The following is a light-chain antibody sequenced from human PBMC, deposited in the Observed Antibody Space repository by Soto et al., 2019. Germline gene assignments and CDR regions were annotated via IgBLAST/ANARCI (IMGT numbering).Light chain of an antibody. CDR3: SSYAGSSTFYV. CDR2: EGS. V-gene: IGLV2-23*01. J-gene: IGLJ1*01. CDR1: SSDVGSYNL. Sequence: QSVLTQPASVSGSPGQSITISCTGTSSDVGSYNLVSWYQQHPGKAPKLMIYEGSKRPSRVSNRFSGSKSGNTASLTISGLQAEDEADYYCSSYAGSSTFYVFGTGTKVTV.